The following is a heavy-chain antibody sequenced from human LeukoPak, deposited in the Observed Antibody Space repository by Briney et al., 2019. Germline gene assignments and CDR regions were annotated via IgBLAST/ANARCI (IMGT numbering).Heavy chain of an antibody. CDR1: GFTFSSYA. Sequence: QPGGSLRLSCSASGFTFSSYAMHWVRQAPGKGLEYVSAISSNGGSKYYADSVKGRFTISRDNSKNTLYLQMSSLRAEDTAVYYCGTSTYYYDSSGYPGDYWGQGTLVTVSS. CDR2: ISSNGGSK. D-gene: IGHD3-22*01. V-gene: IGHV3-64D*06. J-gene: IGHJ4*02. CDR3: GTSTYYYDSSGYPGDY.